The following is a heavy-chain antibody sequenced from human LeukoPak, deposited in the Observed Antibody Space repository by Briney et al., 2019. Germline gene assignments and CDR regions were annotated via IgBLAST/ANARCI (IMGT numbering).Heavy chain of an antibody. D-gene: IGHD3-16*02. CDR1: GFSFTNYS. Sequence: GGSLRLSCAASGFSFTNYSMNWLRQAPGEGQEGFLYISSSSSYIYYADSVKGRFTISRDNTKNSLYLQMNSLRAEDTAVYYCARDRDPYYDYLWGSYRPSYFDDWGQGTLVTVSS. CDR2: ISSSSSYI. CDR3: ARDRDPYYDYLWGSYRPSYFDD. J-gene: IGHJ4*02. V-gene: IGHV3-21*01.